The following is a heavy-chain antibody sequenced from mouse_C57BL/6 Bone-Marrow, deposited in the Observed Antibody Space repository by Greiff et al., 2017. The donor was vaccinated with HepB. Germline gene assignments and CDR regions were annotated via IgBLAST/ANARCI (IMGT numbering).Heavy chain of an antibody. J-gene: IGHJ2*01. D-gene: IGHD1-1*01. CDR3: ARWGYGSSYGY. Sequence: VKLQQPGAELVRPGTSVKLSCKASGYTFTSYWMHWVKQRPGQGLEWIGVIDPSDSYTNYNQKFKGKATLTVDTSSSTAYMQLSSLTSEDSAVYYCARWGYGSSYGYWGQGTTLTVSS. CDR1: GYTFTSYW. V-gene: IGHV1-59*01. CDR2: IDPSDSYT.